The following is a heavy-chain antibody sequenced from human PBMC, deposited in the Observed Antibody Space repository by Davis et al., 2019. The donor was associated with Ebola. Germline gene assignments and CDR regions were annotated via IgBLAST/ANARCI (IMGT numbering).Heavy chain of an antibody. CDR3: AREGILTGTTGYFDY. J-gene: IGHJ4*02. V-gene: IGHV3-74*01. Sequence: GESLKISCAASGFTFSSYWMHWVRQAPGKGLVWVSGISWNSGSIGYADSVKGRFTISRDNAKNSLYLQMNSLRAEDTAVYYCAREGILTGTTGYFDYWGQGTLVTVSS. CDR2: ISWNSGSI. D-gene: IGHD1-7*01. CDR1: GFTFSSYW.